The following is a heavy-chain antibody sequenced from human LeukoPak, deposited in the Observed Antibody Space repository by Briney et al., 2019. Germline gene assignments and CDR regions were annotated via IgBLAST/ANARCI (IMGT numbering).Heavy chain of an antibody. J-gene: IGHJ4*02. CDR1: AFTFSDYY. Sequence: PGGSLRLSCAASAFTFSDYYMNWIRQAPGKGLEWVSYISTVSTYTKYADSVKGRFTVSRDNAKNFLNLQMNSLRDEDTAVYYCARDRGQPLSSFDYWGQGTLVTVSS. CDR2: ISTVSTYT. D-gene: IGHD2/OR15-2a*01. V-gene: IGHV3-11*05. CDR3: ARDRGQPLSSFDY.